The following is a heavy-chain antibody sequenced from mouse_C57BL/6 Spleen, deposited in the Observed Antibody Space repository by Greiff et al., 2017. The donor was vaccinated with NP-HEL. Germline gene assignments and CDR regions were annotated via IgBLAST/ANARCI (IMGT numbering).Heavy chain of an antibody. J-gene: IGHJ2*01. CDR2: IRLKSDNYAT. V-gene: IGHV6-3*01. Sequence: EVKLMESGGGLVQPGGSMKLSCVASGFTFSNYWMNWVRQSPEKGLEWVAQIRLKSDNYATHYAESVKGRFTISRDDSKSSVYLQMNNLRAEDTGIYYCNPTIVTTDYWGQGTTLTVSS. D-gene: IGHD2-5*01. CDR3: NPTIVTTDY. CDR1: GFTFSNYW.